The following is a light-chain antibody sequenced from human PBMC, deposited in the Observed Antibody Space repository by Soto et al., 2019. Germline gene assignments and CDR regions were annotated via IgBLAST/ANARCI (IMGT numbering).Light chain of an antibody. V-gene: IGKV3-15*01. CDR3: QQYNGWPGGT. CDR1: QSVSSN. Sequence: EIVMTQSPATLSVSPGGRATFSCRASQSVSSNLAWYQQKPGQAPRLLIYGASTRATGVPARFGGSGSGTVFTLTISSLQSEDSAVYYCQQYNGWPGGTFGQGTKLDIK. CDR2: GAS. J-gene: IGKJ2*01.